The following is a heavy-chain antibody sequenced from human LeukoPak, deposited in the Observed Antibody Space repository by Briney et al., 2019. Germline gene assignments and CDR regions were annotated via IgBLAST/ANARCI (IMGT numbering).Heavy chain of an antibody. Sequence: GGSLRLSCAASGFTFDDYGMGWVRQAPGKGLEWVSGINWNGGSTGYADSVKGRFTISRDNAKNSLYLQMNSLRAEDTALYYCAKVRTRGYCSGGSCPDFDYWGQGTLVTVSS. V-gene: IGHV3-20*04. CDR3: AKVRTRGYCSGGSCPDFDY. CDR1: GFTFDDYG. J-gene: IGHJ4*02. CDR2: INWNGGST. D-gene: IGHD2-15*01.